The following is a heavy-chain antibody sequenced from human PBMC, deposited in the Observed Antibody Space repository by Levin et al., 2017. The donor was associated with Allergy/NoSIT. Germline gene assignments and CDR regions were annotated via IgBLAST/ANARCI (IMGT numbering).Heavy chain of an antibody. CDR1: GFTFSSYA. D-gene: IGHD6-19*01. V-gene: IGHV3-23*01. J-gene: IGHJ4*02. Sequence: GGSLRLSCAASGFTFSSYAMSWVRQAPGKGLEWVSAISGSGGSTYYADSVKGRFTISRDNSKNTLYLQMNSLRAEDTAVYYCAKVDSSGWYVGGFDYWGQGTLVTVSS. CDR2: ISGSGGST. CDR3: AKVDSSGWYVGGFDY.